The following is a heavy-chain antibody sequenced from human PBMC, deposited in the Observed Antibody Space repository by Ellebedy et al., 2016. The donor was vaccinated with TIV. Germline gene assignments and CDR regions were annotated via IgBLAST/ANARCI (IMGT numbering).Heavy chain of an antibody. J-gene: IGHJ5*02. CDR2: FDPEDGET. CDR1: GYTLTELS. D-gene: IGHD3-3*01. Sequence: ASVTVSCXVSGYTLTELSMHWVRQAPGKGLEWMGGFDPEDGETIYAQKFQGRVTMTEDTSTDTAYMELSSLRSEDTAVYYCATGVVLRFLEWLSWGQGTLVTVSS. CDR3: ATGVVLRFLEWLS. V-gene: IGHV1-24*01.